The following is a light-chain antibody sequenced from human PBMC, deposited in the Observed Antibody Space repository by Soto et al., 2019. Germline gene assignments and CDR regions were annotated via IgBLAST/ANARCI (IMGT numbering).Light chain of an antibody. CDR2: KAS. CDR3: QQDNSYWT. J-gene: IGKJ1*01. Sequence: DIQMTQSPSTLSASVGDRVTITCRDSQSISSWLAWYQQKPGKAPKLLIYKASSLESGVPSRFSGSGSGTEFTLTISSLQPDDFATYYCQQDNSYWTFGQGNKGEIK. V-gene: IGKV1-5*03. CDR1: QSISSW.